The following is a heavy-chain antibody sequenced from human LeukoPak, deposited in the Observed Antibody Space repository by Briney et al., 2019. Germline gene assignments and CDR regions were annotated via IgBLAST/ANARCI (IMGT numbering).Heavy chain of an antibody. CDR2: IYSGGST. V-gene: IGHV3-53*01. Sequence: GGSLRLSCAASGFTVSSNYMSWVRQAPGKGLEWVSVIYSGGSTYYADSVKGRFTISRDNSKNTLYLQMNSLRAEDTAVYYCARDPKAFGERGYYFDYWGQGTLVTVSS. J-gene: IGHJ4*02. D-gene: IGHD3-10*01. CDR3: ARDPKAFGERGYYFDY. CDR1: GFTVSSNY.